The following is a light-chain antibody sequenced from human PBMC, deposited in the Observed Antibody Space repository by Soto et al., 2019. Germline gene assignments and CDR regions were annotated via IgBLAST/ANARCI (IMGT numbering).Light chain of an antibody. Sequence: QSVLTQPPSVSAAPGQRVTISCTGSSSNIGAGYEAHWYQQVPGTAPKLLIYENNNRPPVVPDRFSGSKSGTSASLAITGLQAEDEAEYYCQSYDSGLSGYVFGTGTKLTVL. CDR2: ENN. CDR3: QSYDSGLSGYV. V-gene: IGLV1-40*01. J-gene: IGLJ1*01. CDR1: SSNIGAGYE.